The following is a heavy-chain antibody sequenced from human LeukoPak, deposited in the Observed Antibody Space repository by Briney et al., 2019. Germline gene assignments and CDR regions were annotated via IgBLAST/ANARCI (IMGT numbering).Heavy chain of an antibody. J-gene: IGHJ5*02. CDR2: ISGSGGST. V-gene: IGHV3-23*01. CDR3: AKDCSITSCYNWFDP. CDR1: GFTFSSYA. Sequence: PGGSLRLSCAASGFTFSSYAMSWVRQAPGKGLEWVSAISGSGGSTYYADSVKGRFTISRDNSKNTLCLQMNSLRAEDTAVYYCAKDCSITSCYNWFDPWGQGTLVTVSS. D-gene: IGHD2-2*01.